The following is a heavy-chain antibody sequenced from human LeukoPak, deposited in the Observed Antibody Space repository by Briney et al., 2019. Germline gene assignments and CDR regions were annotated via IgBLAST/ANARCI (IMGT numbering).Heavy chain of an antibody. CDR3: ARTVGYCSGGSCADAFDI. CDR1: GGSISSYY. D-gene: IGHD2-15*01. CDR2: IYYSRST. J-gene: IGHJ3*02. V-gene: IGHV4-59*01. Sequence: SETLSLTCTVSGGSISSYYWSWIRQPPGKGLEWIGYIYYSRSTNYNPSLKSRVTISVDTSKNQFSLKLSSVTAADTAVYYCARTVGYCSGGSCADAFDIWGQGTMVTVSS.